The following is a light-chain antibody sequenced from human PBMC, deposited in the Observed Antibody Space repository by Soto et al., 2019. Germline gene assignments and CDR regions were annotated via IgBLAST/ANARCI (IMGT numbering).Light chain of an antibody. Sequence: DIRLTQSPSSLSASVGDRVTISCRASQSISTYLMWYHQKPGKAPNLLIYGASGLQNGVPSRFAGSGSGTEFTLPIPGLQPEDFGTYYCQQSSITPRSFGQGTKVEI. CDR1: QSISTY. CDR3: QQSSITPRS. CDR2: GAS. J-gene: IGKJ1*01. V-gene: IGKV1-39*01.